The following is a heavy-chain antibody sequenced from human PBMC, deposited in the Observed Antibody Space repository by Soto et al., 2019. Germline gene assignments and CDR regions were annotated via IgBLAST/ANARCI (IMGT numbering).Heavy chain of an antibody. D-gene: IGHD3-16*01. V-gene: IGHV3-13*04. CDR1: GFTFSSSD. CDR3: ARGLFNAYGGFYSFDL. Sequence: EVQLVESGGGLVQPGGSLRLSCAASGFTFSSSDMHWVRQATGEGLEWVAAISGAGDTYYPGPVRGRFTISRENANNSLFLRINSLRAGDTAVYYCARGLFNAYGGFYSFDLWGQGTLVTVSS. J-gene: IGHJ4*02. CDR2: ISGAGDT.